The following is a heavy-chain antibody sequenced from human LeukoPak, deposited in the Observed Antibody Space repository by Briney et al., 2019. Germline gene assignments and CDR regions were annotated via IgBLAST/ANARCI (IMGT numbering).Heavy chain of an antibody. D-gene: IGHD2-15*01. J-gene: IGHJ5*02. CDR1: GGSISSSDYY. CDR3: ARALGYCSGGSCTRGYNWFDP. Sequence: SETLSLTCTVSGGSISSSDYYWGWIRQPPGKGLEWIGSIYYGGSTYYNPSLKSRVTISVDTSMNQFSLKLSFVTTADTAVYYCARALGYCSGGSCTRGYNWFDPWGQGTLVTVPS. V-gene: IGHV4-39*01. CDR2: IYYGGST.